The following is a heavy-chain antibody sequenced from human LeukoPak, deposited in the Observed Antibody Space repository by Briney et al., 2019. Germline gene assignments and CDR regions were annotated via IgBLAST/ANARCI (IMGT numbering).Heavy chain of an antibody. J-gene: IGHJ5*02. D-gene: IGHD3-10*01. Sequence: GGSLRLSCAASGFNFRNHAMSWVRQTPEKGLEWVSGISTSGGNTYYADSVKGRFTISRDNSESRMSLQMNSLRAADTAVYYCAKGCGAFGPWGQGIRVTVSS. CDR3: AKGCGAFGP. CDR1: GFNFRNHA. CDR2: ISTSGGNT. V-gene: IGHV3-23*01.